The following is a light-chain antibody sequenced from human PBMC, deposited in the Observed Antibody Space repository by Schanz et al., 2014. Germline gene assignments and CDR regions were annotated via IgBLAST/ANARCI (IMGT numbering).Light chain of an antibody. J-gene: IGLJ3*02. CDR1: SSDVGGYNY. CDR3: CSYAGSSTLWV. CDR2: DVS. V-gene: IGLV2-11*01. Sequence: QSVLTQPRSVSGSPGQSVTISCTGTSSDVGGYNYVSWYQQHPGKAPKLMIYDVSNRPSGVSNRFSGSKSGNTASLTISGLQAEDEADYYCCSYAGSSTLWVFGGGTKLTVL.